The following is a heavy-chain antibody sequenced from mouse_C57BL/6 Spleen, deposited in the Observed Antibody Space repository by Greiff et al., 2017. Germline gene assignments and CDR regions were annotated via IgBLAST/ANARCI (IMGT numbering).Heavy chain of an antibody. Sequence: EVQLQESGPELVKPGASVKLPCKASGYTFTDSNMDWVKQSHGKSLEWIGDINPNNGGTIYNQKFKGKATLTVYKSSSTAYMELRSLTSEDTAVYYCARGAWFAYWGQGTLVTVSA. CDR2: INPNNGGT. CDR3: ARGAWFAY. CDR1: GYTFTDSN. J-gene: IGHJ3*01. V-gene: IGHV1-18*01.